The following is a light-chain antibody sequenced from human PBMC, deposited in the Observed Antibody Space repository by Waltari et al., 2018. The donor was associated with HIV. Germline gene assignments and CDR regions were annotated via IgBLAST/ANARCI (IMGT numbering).Light chain of an antibody. CDR3: GTWDSSVSAGV. CDR1: TSNLGKNF. V-gene: IGLV1-51*01. CDR2: DNT. J-gene: IGLJ2*01. Sequence: QSVLTQPPSVSAAPGQKVTFSCSGSTSNLGKNFVSWYQQLPEAAPKLIIYDNTNRSAGVPDGFTGSKAATSATLAITGLQTGDEADYYGGTWDSSVSAGVFGGGTKLTVL.